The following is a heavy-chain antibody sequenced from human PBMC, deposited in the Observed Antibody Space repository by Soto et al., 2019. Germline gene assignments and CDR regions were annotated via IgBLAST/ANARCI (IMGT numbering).Heavy chain of an antibody. CDR2: ISPYNGKT. D-gene: IGHD4-17*01. Sequence: ASVKVSCKTSGYTFTEYCISWFLQAPGQGLEWMGWISPYNGKTNYIQEFQDRVTTTTDTSSTTVYMDLRTPKSDDTAIYFCARADYGDTKIYSFDHWGQGTLVTVSS. CDR3: ARADYGDTKIYSFDH. J-gene: IGHJ4*02. V-gene: IGHV1-18*01. CDR1: GYTFTEYC.